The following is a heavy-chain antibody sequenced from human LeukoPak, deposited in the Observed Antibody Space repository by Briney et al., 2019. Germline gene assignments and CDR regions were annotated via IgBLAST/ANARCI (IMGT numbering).Heavy chain of an antibody. D-gene: IGHD1-26*01. CDR2: VYNSENT. V-gene: IGHV4-59*01. Sequence: SETLSLTCTVSGGSISIYYWSWIRQPPGKGLEWIGYVYNSENTNYNPSLKSRATISADTSKNRFSLKLNSVTAADTAVYYCARDRELHYWGQGILVTVSS. CDR1: GGSISIYY. J-gene: IGHJ4*02. CDR3: ARDRELHY.